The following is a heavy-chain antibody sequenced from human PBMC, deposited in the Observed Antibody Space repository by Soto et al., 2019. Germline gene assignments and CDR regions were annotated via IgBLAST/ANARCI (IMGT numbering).Heavy chain of an antibody. CDR3: ARVVRDIVVVPAATYGGYYYYGMDA. J-gene: IGHJ6*02. D-gene: IGHD2-2*01. CDR2: IYYSGST. V-gene: IGHV4-59*01. CDR1: GGSISSYY. Sequence: LSLTCTVSGGSISSYYWSWIRQPPGKGLEWIGYIYYSGSTNYNPSLKSRVTISVDTSKNQFSLKLSSVTAADTAVYYCARVVRDIVVVPAATYGGYYYYGMDAWGQGTTVTVSS.